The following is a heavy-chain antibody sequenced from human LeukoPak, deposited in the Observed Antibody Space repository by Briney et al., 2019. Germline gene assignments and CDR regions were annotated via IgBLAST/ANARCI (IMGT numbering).Heavy chain of an antibody. CDR1: GYRFTSYW. CDR2: VNPTDSCT. J-gene: IGHJ4*02. V-gene: IGHV5-10-1*01. CDR3: ARARNWNDVVWFDY. Sequence: GESLKISCKGSGYRFTSYWFSWVRQMPGEDLEWMGRVNPTDSCTNYSPSFEGRVTISADKSTATVYLQWSSLKAADTAMYYCARARNWNDVVWFDYWGQGTLVTVSS. D-gene: IGHD1-1*01.